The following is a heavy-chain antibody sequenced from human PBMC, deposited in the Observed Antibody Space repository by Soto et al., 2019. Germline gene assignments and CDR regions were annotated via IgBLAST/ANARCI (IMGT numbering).Heavy chain of an antibody. CDR1: GGTFVRHV. D-gene: IGHD2-2*01. J-gene: IGHJ4*02. CDR2: INPLSGIS. V-gene: IGHV1-69*09. CDR3: ATPACAATWCSPSHNLDH. Sequence: QVQLVQSGAEVKKPESSVKVSSKTSGGTFVRHVISWVRQAPGQGPEWMGKINPLSGISNYAQKFQDRVTFTADTDSSTAYMELSSLRSDDTAVYYCATPACAATWCSPSHNLDHWGQGTLVTVSS.